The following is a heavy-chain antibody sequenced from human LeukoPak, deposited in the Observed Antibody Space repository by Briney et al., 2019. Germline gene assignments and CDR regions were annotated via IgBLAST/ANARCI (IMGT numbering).Heavy chain of an antibody. D-gene: IGHD5-12*01. Sequence: GGSLRLSCAASGFSFSSDGMSWVRQAPGKGLEWVSGIIGGAGSTYYADSVRGRFTISRDNSKNTLYLQMNSLRAEDTAVYYCAKGGYSGYDFGDYWGQGTLVTVSS. CDR1: GFSFSSDG. CDR3: AKGGYSGYDFGDY. J-gene: IGHJ4*02. V-gene: IGHV3-23*01. CDR2: IIGGAGST.